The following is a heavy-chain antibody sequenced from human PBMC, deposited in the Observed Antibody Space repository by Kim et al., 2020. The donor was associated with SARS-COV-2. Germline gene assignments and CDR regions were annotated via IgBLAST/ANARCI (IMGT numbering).Heavy chain of an antibody. CDR1: GGSFSGYY. V-gene: IGHV4-34*01. J-gene: IGHJ4*02. Sequence: SETLSLTCAVYGGSFSGYYWSWIRQPPGKGLEWIGEINHSGSTNYNPSLKSRVTISVDTSKNQFSLKLSSVTAADTAVYYCASGHSSGWFDDYWGQGTLVTVSS. D-gene: IGHD6-19*01. CDR3: ASGHSSGWFDDY. CDR2: INHSGST.